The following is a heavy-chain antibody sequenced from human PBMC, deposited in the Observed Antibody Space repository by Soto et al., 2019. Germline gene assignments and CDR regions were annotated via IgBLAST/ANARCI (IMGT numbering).Heavy chain of an antibody. CDR2: MHHTGST. CDR1: GGSITSYY. D-gene: IGHD5-12*01. J-gene: IGHJ4*02. Sequence: SETLSLTCAVSGGSITSYYWSWIRQPPGKGLEWIGYMHHTGSTKYNPSLKSRVTISVDTSKNQFSLKVSSVTAADTAVYYCARPTSGYGFEYWGQGTLVTVSS. CDR3: ARPTSGYGFEY. V-gene: IGHV4-59*08.